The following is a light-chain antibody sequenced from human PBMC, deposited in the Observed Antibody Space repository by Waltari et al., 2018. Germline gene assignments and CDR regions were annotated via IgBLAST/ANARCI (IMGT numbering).Light chain of an antibody. CDR2: AAS. CDR1: RWVTSSN. J-gene: IGKJ4*01. V-gene: IGKV3-20*01. Sequence: EIVLMQSPDTMSLSPGERATLPCRASRWVTSSNLAWYQQKPGQAPRLLIYAASARATGIPDWFSGRASATDFPLTISRLEPEDLAVYFWQQYGSSLVTFGRGTEVEIK. CDR3: QQYGSSLVT.